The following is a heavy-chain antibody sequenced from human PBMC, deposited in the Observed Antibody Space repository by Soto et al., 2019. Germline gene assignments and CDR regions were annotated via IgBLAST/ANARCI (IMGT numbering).Heavy chain of an antibody. D-gene: IGHD3-22*01. V-gene: IGHV1-2*04. CDR2: INPNSGGT. CDR3: ARQTDYYSDRSGHYKVKTYEWNCFDP. CDR1: GYTFTGYY. J-gene: IGHJ5*02. Sequence: ASVKVSCKASGYTFTGYYMHWVRQAPGQGLEWMGWINPNSGGTNYAQKFQGWVTMTRDTSISTAYMELSRLRSDDTAVYYCARQTDYYSDRSGHYKVKTYEWNCFDPWGQGTLVTVSS.